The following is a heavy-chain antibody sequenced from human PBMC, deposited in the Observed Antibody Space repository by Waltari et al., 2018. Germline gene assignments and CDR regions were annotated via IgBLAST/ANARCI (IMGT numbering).Heavy chain of an antibody. CDR2: INEDGSLT. Sequence: EVQLEESGGGLVQPGGSLRLSCAASGFTFSNFWRNWVRQAPGKGLELLAKINEDGSLTDYVDSVKGRFTISRDNARNSLYLEITSLRAEDTAVYYCARDVPYLGRGAYDFWGQGTMVTVSS. CDR3: ARDVPYLGRGAYDF. V-gene: IGHV3-7*01. CDR1: GFTFSNFW. J-gene: IGHJ3*01. D-gene: IGHD2-21*01.